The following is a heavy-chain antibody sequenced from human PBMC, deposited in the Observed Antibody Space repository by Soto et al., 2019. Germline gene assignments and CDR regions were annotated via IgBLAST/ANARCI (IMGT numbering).Heavy chain of an antibody. CDR3: ARDDYSNYVWSSYYYYGMDV. J-gene: IGHJ6*02. V-gene: IGHV1-18*01. D-gene: IGHD4-4*01. Sequence: GASVKVSCKASGYTFTSYGISWVRQAPGQGLEWMGWISAYNGNTNYAQKLQGRVTMTTDTSTSTAYMELRSLRSDDTAVYYCARDDYSNYVWSSYYYYGMDVWGQGTTVTVSS. CDR1: GYTFTSYG. CDR2: ISAYNGNT.